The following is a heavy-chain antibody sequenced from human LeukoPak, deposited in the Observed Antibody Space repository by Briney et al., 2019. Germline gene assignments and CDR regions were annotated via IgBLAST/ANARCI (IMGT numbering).Heavy chain of an antibody. J-gene: IGHJ4*02. CDR2: ISSSSSYI. Sequence: GGSLRLSCAASGFTFSSYSMNWVRQAPGKGLEWVSSISSSSSYIYYADSVKGRFTISRDNAKNSLYLQMNSLRAEDTAVYYCARDRGYCSDGSCYSTDTFDYWGQGTLVTVSS. V-gene: IGHV3-21*01. D-gene: IGHD2-15*01. CDR3: ARDRGYCSDGSCYSTDTFDY. CDR1: GFTFSSYS.